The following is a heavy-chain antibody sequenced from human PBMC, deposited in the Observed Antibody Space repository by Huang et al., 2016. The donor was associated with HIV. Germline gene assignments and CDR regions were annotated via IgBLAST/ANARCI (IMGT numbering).Heavy chain of an antibody. Sequence: QVQLVESGGGVVQPGRSLRLSCAAFGFTFNKFDMHWVRQAPGNGLEWWAMISYDGSSKDHADSVKGRFTISRDKSKNTVYLQMNSLRVEDTAVYYCAKDGRGSGTYYDYFEYWGQGTLVTVSS. D-gene: IGHD1-26*01. CDR2: ISYDGSSK. CDR1: GFTFNKFD. J-gene: IGHJ4*02. CDR3: AKDGRGSGTYYDYFEY. V-gene: IGHV3-30*18.